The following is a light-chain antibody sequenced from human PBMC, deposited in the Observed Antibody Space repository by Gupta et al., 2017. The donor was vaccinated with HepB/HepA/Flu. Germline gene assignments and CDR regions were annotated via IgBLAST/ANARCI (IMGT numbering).Light chain of an antibody. Sequence: YALTQPPSVSVPPGQTARTTCSGDALPKQYAYWYQQKPGQAPVLVIYKDSERPSGIPERFSGSSSGTTVTLTISGVQAEDEADYYCQSADSSGTFFGTGTKVTVL. CDR3: QSADSSGTF. CDR2: KDS. V-gene: IGLV3-25*03. J-gene: IGLJ1*01. CDR1: ALPKQY.